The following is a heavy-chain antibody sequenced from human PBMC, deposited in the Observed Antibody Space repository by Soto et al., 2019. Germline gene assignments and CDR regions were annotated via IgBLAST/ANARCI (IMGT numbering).Heavy chain of an antibody. CDR3: ARADDFSERFDY. J-gene: IGHJ4*02. CDR1: VGSISSGDFY. V-gene: IGHV4-30-4*01. D-gene: IGHD4-4*01. CDR2: IYYSGST. Sequence: QSLTCTVYVGSISSGDFYWIWVRQPPGKGLELIGNIYYSGSTYYNPSLRSRAIMSVDTSQNQFSLNLGSLAAEDTAVYFCARADDFSERFDYLGQGALVTVSP.